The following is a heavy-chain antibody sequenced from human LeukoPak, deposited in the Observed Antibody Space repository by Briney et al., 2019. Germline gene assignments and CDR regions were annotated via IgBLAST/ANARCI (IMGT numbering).Heavy chain of an antibody. CDR2: TSSSDAGT. J-gene: IGHJ6*04. CDR1: GFTLSTYA. D-gene: IGHD3-10*02. V-gene: IGHV3-23*01. Sequence: HSGGSLRLSCAASGFTLSTYAMSWVRQTPGKGLEWVAATSSSDAGTYHADSVKGRFTISRDNAKNSLYLQMNSLRAEDTAVYYCAELGITMIGGVWGKGTTVTISS. CDR3: AELGITMIGGV.